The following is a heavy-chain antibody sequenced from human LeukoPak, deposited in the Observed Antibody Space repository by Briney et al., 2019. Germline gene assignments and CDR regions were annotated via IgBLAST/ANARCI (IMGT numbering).Heavy chain of an antibody. V-gene: IGHV1-18*01. Sequence: ASVKVSCKASGYTFTSYGISWVRQAPGQGLEWMGWISAYNGNANYAQKLQGRVTMTTDTSTSTAYMELSSLRSEDTAVYYCARGRRTVTTVTTGSYFDYWGQGTLVTVSS. CDR1: GYTFTSYG. CDR3: ARGRRTVTTVTTGSYFDY. D-gene: IGHD4-17*01. J-gene: IGHJ4*02. CDR2: ISAYNGNA.